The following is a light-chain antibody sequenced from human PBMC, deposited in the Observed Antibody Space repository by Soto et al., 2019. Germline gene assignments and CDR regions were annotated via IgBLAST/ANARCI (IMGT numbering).Light chain of an antibody. CDR2: LVS. CDR1: QSLLNSNGYTY. Sequence: EIVMTQSPLSLPATPGEPASISCRSSQSLLNSNGYTYLEWYLQKPGQSPQFLIYLVSNRSSGVPDRFSGSGSGTDFTLKSSRVEAEDVGVYFCMQAAQPPYTFGQGTKLEIK. J-gene: IGKJ2*01. CDR3: MQAAQPPYT. V-gene: IGKV2-28*01.